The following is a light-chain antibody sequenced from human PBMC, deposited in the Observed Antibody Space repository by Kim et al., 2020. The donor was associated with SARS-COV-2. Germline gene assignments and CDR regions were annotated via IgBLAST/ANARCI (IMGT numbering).Light chain of an antibody. V-gene: IGKV1-16*02. CDR2: GAA. CDR3: QQYKSYPST. Sequence: ASVGDRVTITCRASQDISKFLTWVQQKPGKAPKSLIYGAASLEGGVPSKFSGSGSGTDFTLTITSLQSEDVATYYCQQYKSYPSTIGGGTKVDIK. CDR1: QDISKF. J-gene: IGKJ4*01.